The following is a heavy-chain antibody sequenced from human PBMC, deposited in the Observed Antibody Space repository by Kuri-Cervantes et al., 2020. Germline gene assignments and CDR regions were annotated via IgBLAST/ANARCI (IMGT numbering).Heavy chain of an antibody. CDR1: GFTFSSYS. J-gene: IGHJ6*03. Sequence: GESLKISCAASGFTFSSYSMNWVRQAPGKGLEWVSYISSSGSTIYYADSVKGRFTISRDNSKNTLYLQMNSLRADDTAVYFCARSATDYYYYYMDVWGKGTTVTVSS. CDR3: ARSATDYYYYYMDV. CDR2: ISSSGSTI. V-gene: IGHV3-48*01. D-gene: IGHD6-13*01.